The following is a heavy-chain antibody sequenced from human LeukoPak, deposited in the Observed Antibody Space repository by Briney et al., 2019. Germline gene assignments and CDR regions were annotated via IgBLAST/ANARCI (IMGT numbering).Heavy chain of an antibody. Sequence: PSQTLSLTCAVYGGSFSGYYWSWIRQPPGKGLEWIGEINHSGSTNYNPSLKSRVTISVDTSRNQFSLKLGSVADADTDVYYCARGQGHLNICSYAHKLWVYWGQGTLVTVSS. CDR2: INHSGST. CDR3: ARGQGHLNICSYAHKLWVY. J-gene: IGHJ4*02. D-gene: IGHD5-18*01. V-gene: IGHV4-34*01. CDR1: GGSFSGYY.